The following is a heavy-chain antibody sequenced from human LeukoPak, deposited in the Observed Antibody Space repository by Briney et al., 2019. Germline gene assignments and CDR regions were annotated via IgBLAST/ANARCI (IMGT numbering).Heavy chain of an antibody. V-gene: IGHV4-39*01. J-gene: IGHJ4*02. CDR1: GGSISSSSYY. CDR3: VRHSRVVAFDY. CDR2: IYYSGST. Sequence: PSETLSLTCTVSGGSISSSSYYWGWIRQPPGKGLEWIGSIYYSGSTYYNPSLKSRVTISEDTSKNQVSLELSSVTAADTAAYYCVRHSRVVAFDYWGQGNLVTVSS. D-gene: IGHD2-15*01.